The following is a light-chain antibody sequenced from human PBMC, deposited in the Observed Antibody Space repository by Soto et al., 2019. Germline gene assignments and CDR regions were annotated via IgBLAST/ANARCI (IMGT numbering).Light chain of an antibody. V-gene: IGKV1-39*01. J-gene: IGKJ2*01. CDR2: AAS. Sequence: DIQMTQSPSSLSASVGDRVINTCRASQSIAFYVNWFQQKPGKAPRLLIYAASSLQSGVPSRFSGSGSGTDFTLTINSLQPEDFATYYCQQSSNSPMYTFGQGTK. CDR3: QQSSNSPMYT. CDR1: QSIAFY.